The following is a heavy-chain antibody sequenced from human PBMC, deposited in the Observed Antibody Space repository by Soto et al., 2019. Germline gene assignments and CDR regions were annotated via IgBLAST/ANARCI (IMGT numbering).Heavy chain of an antibody. CDR1: GFTFSSYG. CDR2: ISYDGSNK. J-gene: IGHJ4*02. D-gene: IGHD3-10*01. V-gene: IGHV3-30*18. Sequence: LRLSCAASGFTFSSYGMHWVRQAPGKGLEWVAVISYDGSNKYYADSVKGRFTISRDNSKNTLYLQMNSLRAEDTAVYYCAKDWWLYGSSGPFDYWGQGTLVTVSS. CDR3: AKDWWLYGSSGPFDY.